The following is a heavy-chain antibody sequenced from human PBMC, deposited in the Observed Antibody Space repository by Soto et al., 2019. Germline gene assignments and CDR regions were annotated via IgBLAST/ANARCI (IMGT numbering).Heavy chain of an antibody. CDR1: GFTFISYG. Sequence: GGSLRLSCAASGFTFISYGMHWVRQAPGKGLEWVAVISYDGSNRYYADSVKGRFTISRDNSKNTLYLQMNSLRAEDTAVYYCAKVSVAATPDLDYWGQGTLVTVSS. J-gene: IGHJ4*02. CDR2: ISYDGSNR. D-gene: IGHD2-15*01. CDR3: AKVSVAATPDLDY. V-gene: IGHV3-30*18.